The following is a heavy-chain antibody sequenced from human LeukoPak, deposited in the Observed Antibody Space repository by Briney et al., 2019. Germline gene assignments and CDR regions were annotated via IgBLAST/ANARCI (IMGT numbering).Heavy chain of an antibody. V-gene: IGHV3-23*01. CDR1: GFTFSTYG. J-gene: IGHJ4*02. CDR2: VSGSGSTT. CDR3: AKSKSALRGYYFDY. Sequence: PGGSLRLSCAASGFTFSTYGMNWVRQAPGKGLEWVSAVSGSGSTTYYARSVKGRFTVSRDNSKNTLYLQMNSLRAEDTAVYYCAKSKSALRGYYFDYWGQGTLVTVSS.